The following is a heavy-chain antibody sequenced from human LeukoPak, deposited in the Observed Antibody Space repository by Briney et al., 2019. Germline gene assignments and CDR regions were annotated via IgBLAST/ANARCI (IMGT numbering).Heavy chain of an antibody. Sequence: PGGSLRLSCAASGFTFSSYGMSWVRQAPGKGLEWVSAISGSGGSTYYADSVKGRFTISRDNSKNTLYLQMNSLRAEDTAVYYCAAQLLWFGELSSYYYYYMDVWGKGTTVTISS. V-gene: IGHV3-23*01. CDR2: ISGSGGST. D-gene: IGHD3-10*01. CDR3: AAQLLWFGELSSYYYYYMDV. CDR1: GFTFSSYG. J-gene: IGHJ6*03.